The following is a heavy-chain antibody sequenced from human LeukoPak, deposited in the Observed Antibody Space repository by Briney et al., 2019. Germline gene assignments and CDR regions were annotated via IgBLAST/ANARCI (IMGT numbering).Heavy chain of an antibody. V-gene: IGHV3-48*03. D-gene: IGHD3-10*02. CDR1: GFTFSSYE. J-gene: IGHJ6*04. CDR3: AELGITMIGGV. Sequence: GGSLRLSCAASGFTFSSYEMNWVRQAPGKGLEWVSYISSSGSTIYYADSVKGRFTISRDNAKNSLYLQMNSLRAEDRAVYYCAELGITMIGGVWGKGTTVTISS. CDR2: ISSSGSTI.